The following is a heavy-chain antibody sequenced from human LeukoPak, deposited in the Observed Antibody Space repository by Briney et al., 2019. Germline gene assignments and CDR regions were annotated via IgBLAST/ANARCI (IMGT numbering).Heavy chain of an antibody. V-gene: IGHV3-21*01. CDR1: GFTFSSYS. D-gene: IGHD3-10*01. CDR2: ISSSSSYI. J-gene: IGHJ4*02. CDR3: ATLSGPSRTGLDY. Sequence: GGSLRLSCAASGFTFSSYSMNWVRQAPGKGLEWVSSISSSSSYIYYADSVKGRFTISRDNAKNSLYLQMSSLRAEDTAVYYCATLSGPSRTGLDYWGQGTLVTVSS.